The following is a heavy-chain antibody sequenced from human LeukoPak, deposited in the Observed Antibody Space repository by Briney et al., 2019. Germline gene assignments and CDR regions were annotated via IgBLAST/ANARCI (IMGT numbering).Heavy chain of an antibody. J-gene: IGHJ4*02. CDR1: GFTFSNSW. Sequence: PGGSLRLSCAASGFTFSNSWMSWVRHTPGKGLEWVANINQDGSDKYYVDSVKGRFTISRDNAKNSLYLQMNSLRAEDTAVYYCARRLVGTPDYFDYWGQGTLVTVSS. V-gene: IGHV3-7*01. D-gene: IGHD4-23*01. CDR3: ARRLVGTPDYFDY. CDR2: INQDGSDK.